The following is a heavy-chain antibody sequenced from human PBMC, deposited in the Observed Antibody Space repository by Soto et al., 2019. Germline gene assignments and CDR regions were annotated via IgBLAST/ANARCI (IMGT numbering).Heavy chain of an antibody. CDR3: ARTMITLGGVIVSDYYYGMDV. J-gene: IGHJ6*02. Sequence: GGSLRLSCAASGFTVSSNYMSWVRQAPGKGLEWVSVIYSGGSTYYADSVKGRFTISRHKSKNTLYLQMSSLRAEDTAVYYCARTMITLGGVIVSDYYYGMDVWGQGTTVTVSS. CDR1: GFTVSSNY. V-gene: IGHV3-53*04. D-gene: IGHD3-16*02. CDR2: IYSGGST.